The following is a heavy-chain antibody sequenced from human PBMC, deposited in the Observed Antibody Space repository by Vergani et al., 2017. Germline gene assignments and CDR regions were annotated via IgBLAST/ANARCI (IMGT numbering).Heavy chain of an antibody. J-gene: IGHJ5*02. CDR3: ARDPGIAAAGTQGYWFDP. Sequence: QVQLVQSGAEVKKPGASVKVSCKASGYTFTGYYMHWVRQAPGQGLEWMGWINPNSGGTNYAQKFPGRVTMTRDTSISTAYMELSRLRSDDTAVYYCARDPGIAAAGTQGYWFDPWGQGTLVTVSS. D-gene: IGHD6-13*01. CDR2: INPNSGGT. CDR1: GYTFTGYY. V-gene: IGHV1-2*02.